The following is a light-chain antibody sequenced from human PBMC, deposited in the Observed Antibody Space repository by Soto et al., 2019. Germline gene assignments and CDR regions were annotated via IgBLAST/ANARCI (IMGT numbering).Light chain of an antibody. V-gene: IGKV4-1*01. CDR3: QQYYSTPWT. CDR2: WAS. Sequence: DIVMTQSPDSLAVSPGERATINCKSSQSIFYSSNNRKYLTWYQEKVGQAPKLLMYWASTRESGFPDRFSGSGSGTDFTLTISSLQAEDVAVYYCQQYYSTPWTFGQGTKVEIK. CDR1: QSIFYSSNNRKY. J-gene: IGKJ1*01.